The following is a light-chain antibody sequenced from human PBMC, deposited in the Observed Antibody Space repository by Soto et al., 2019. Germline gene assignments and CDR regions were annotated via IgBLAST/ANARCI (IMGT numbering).Light chain of an antibody. Sequence: QSALTQPPSASGSPGQSVTISCTGTSSDVGGYNYVSWYQQHPGKAPKLIIYEVRERPSGVPDRFSGSKSGNTASLTVSGLQAEDEADYYCSSYTSSSTLVFGTGTKVTVL. J-gene: IGLJ1*01. CDR1: SSDVGGYNY. CDR3: SSYTSSSTLV. CDR2: EVR. V-gene: IGLV2-8*01.